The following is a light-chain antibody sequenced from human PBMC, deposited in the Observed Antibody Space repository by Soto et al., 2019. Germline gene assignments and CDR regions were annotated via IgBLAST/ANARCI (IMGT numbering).Light chain of an antibody. CDR3: SSYTGSSTLV. J-gene: IGLJ2*01. CDR1: SSDVGGYNY. CDR2: DVS. V-gene: IGLV2-14*01. Sequence: QSALTQPASVSGSPGQSITISCTRTSSDVGGYNYVSWYQQYPGKAPKLMIYDVSNRPSGVSNRFSGSKSGNTASLTISGLQAEDEADYYCSSYTGSSTLVFGGGTQLTVL.